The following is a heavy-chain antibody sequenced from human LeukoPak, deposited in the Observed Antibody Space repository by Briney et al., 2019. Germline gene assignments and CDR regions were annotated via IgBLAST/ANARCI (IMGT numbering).Heavy chain of an antibody. CDR2: IDDNGST. D-gene: IGHD7-27*01. CDR3: ATQVSWGSRAVFDF. V-gene: IGHV4-59*08. CDR1: GDSTSDYY. J-gene: IGHJ4*02. Sequence: SETLSLTCTVSGDSTSDYYWTWIRQSPGKGLEWIGYIDDNGSTSFNPSLKSRVTMSVDTPKNEFSLKLSSMTAADTAVYYCATQVSWGSRAVFDFWGQGALVTVSS.